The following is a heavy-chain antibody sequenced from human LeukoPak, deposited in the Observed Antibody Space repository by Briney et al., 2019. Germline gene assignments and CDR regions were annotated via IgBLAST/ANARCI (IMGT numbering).Heavy chain of an antibody. D-gene: IGHD2-2*01. Sequence: ASVKVSCKASGYTFTGYYMHWVRQAPGQGLEWMGIINPSGGSTSYAQKFQGRVTMTRDTSTSTVYMELSSLRSEDTAVYYCARDSEPYCSSTSCYDDYYYGMDVWGQGTTVTVSS. V-gene: IGHV1-46*01. CDR2: INPSGGST. J-gene: IGHJ6*02. CDR1: GYTFTGYY. CDR3: ARDSEPYCSSTSCYDDYYYGMDV.